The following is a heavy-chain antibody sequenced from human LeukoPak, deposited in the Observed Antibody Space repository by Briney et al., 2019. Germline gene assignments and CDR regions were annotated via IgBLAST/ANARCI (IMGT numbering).Heavy chain of an antibody. CDR1: GFTFSGSA. J-gene: IGHJ3*02. CDR3: TRPFPSSILPSGDAFDI. CDR2: IRSKANSYAT. V-gene: IGHV3-73*01. Sequence: GGSLRPSCAASGFTFSGSAMHWVRQASGKGLEWVGRIRSKANSYATAYAASVKGRFTISRDDSKNTAYLQMNSLKTEDTAVYYCTRPFPSSILPSGDAFDIWGQGTMVTVSS. D-gene: IGHD2/OR15-2a*01.